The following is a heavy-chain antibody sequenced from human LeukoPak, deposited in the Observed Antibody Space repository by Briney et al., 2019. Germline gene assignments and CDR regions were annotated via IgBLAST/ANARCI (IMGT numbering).Heavy chain of an antibody. V-gene: IGHV3-23*01. CDR2: ISGSGGST. D-gene: IGHD3-10*01. J-gene: IGHJ4*02. CDR3: AKLDYGSGRSFDY. Sequence: GGSLRLSCAASGFTFSSYAMSWVRQAPGKGREWVSAISGSGGSTYYADSVKGRFTISRDNSKTTLYLQMNSLRAEDTAVYYCAKLDYGSGRSFDYWGQGTLVTVSS. CDR1: GFTFSSYA.